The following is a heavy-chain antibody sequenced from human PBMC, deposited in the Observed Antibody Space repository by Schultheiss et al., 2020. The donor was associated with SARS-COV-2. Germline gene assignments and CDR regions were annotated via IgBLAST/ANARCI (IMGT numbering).Heavy chain of an antibody. CDR3: ARDIGSEYSYGPPDY. D-gene: IGHD5-18*01. CDR1: GGSFSGYY. Sequence: SQTLSLTCAVYGGSFSGYYWSWIRQPPGKGLEWIGEINHSGSTNYNPSLKSRVTISVDTSKNQFSLRLSSVTAADTAVYYCARDIGSEYSYGPPDYWGQGTLVTVSS. J-gene: IGHJ4*02. V-gene: IGHV4-34*01. CDR2: INHSGST.